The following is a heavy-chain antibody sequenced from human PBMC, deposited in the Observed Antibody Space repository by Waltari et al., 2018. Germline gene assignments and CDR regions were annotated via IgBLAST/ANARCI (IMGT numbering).Heavy chain of an antibody. CDR1: GDRVSSNRAA. CDR2: TYYRSKWYN. V-gene: IGHV6-1*01. J-gene: IGHJ4*02. D-gene: IGHD6-13*01. Sequence: QVQLQQSGPGLVKPSQTLSLPCAISGDRVSSNRAAWHWIRQSPSRGLEWLGRTYYRSKWYNDYAVSVKSRITINPDTSKNQFSLQLNSVTPEDTAVYYCARDLFPQVSDSSSWYKFDYWGQGTLVTVSS. CDR3: ARDLFPQVSDSSSWYKFDY.